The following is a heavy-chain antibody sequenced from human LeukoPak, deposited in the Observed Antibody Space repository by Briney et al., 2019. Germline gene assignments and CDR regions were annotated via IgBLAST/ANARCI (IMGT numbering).Heavy chain of an antibody. CDR3: VRDRELHY. J-gene: IGHJ4*02. D-gene: IGHD1-7*01. Sequence: PSETLSLTCTVSGGSIRSSYYYWGWIRQPPGKGLEWIGSIYDSGSTYYNPSLKSRATISVDTSKNQFSLKLTSMTAADTAFYYCVRDRELHYWGQGILVTVSS. CDR2: IYDSGST. V-gene: IGHV4-39*07. CDR1: GGSIRSSYYY.